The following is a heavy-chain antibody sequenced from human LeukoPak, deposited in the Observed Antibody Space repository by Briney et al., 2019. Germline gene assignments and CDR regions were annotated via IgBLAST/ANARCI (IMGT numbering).Heavy chain of an antibody. D-gene: IGHD1-1*01. CDR1: GGSISSYN. V-gene: IGHV4-59*01. CDR2: ISYSGST. J-gene: IGHJ5*02. Sequence: SETLSLTCTVSGGSISSYNWSWIRQPPGKGLEWIGYISYSGSTNFNPSLKSRVTISVDTSKNQFSLKLSSVTAADTAVYYCAREGTSGTKLNCFAPWGRGTPVTVSS. CDR3: AREGTSGTKLNCFAP.